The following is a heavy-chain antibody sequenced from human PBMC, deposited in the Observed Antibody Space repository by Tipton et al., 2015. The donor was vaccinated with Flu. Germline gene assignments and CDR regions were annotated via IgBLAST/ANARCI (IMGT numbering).Heavy chain of an antibody. Sequence: TLSLTCTVSGGSISSGSYYWSWIRQPAGKGLEWIGRIYTSGSTNYNPSLKSRVTISVDTSKNQFSLKLSSVTAADTAVDYCAREGRSSGYYSPYYYGMDVWGQGTTVTVSS. V-gene: IGHV4-61*02. CDR1: GGSISSGSYY. D-gene: IGHD3-22*01. CDR3: AREGRSSGYYSPYYYGMDV. CDR2: IYTSGST. J-gene: IGHJ6*02.